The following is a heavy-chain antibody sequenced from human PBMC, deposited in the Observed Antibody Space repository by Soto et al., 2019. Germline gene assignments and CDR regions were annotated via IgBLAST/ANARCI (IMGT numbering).Heavy chain of an antibody. CDR3: ARAVTWGLDV. D-gene: IGHD3-16*02. CDR2: ISRSSTGI. J-gene: IGHJ6*02. CDR1: GFTFSLYS. V-gene: IGHV3-48*02. Sequence: EVQLVESGGGLVQPGGSLRLSCAASGFTFSLYSMSWVRQAPGKGLEWVSYISRSSTGIHYADSVKGRFTISRDDATNSMHLQMNGLRDGDTAVYSRARAVTWGLDVWGQGTTVSISS.